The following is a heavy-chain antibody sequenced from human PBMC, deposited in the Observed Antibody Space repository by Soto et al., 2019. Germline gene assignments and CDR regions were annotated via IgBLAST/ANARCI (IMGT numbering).Heavy chain of an antibody. CDR1: GYTFTSYG. V-gene: IGHV1-18*04. CDR2: ISAYNGNT. Sequence: ASVKVSCKASGYTFTSYGISWVRQAPGQGLEWMGWISAYNGNTNYAQKLQGRVTMTTDTSTSTAYMELRSLRSDDTAVYYCARDLLYCSSTSCAPEVGYFDYWGQGTLVTVSS. CDR3: ARDLLYCSSTSCAPEVGYFDY. D-gene: IGHD2-2*01. J-gene: IGHJ4*02.